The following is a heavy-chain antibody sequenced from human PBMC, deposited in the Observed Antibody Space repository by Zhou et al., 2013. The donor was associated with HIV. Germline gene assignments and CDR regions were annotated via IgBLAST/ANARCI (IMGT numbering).Heavy chain of an antibody. CDR2: IIPIFGTA. D-gene: IGHD3-3*01. CDR1: GGTFSSYA. CDR3: ASSSQQVVIIPDAFDI. J-gene: IGHJ3*02. V-gene: IGHV1-69*05. Sequence: QVQLVQSGAEVKKPGSSVKVSCKASGGTFSSYAISWVRQAPGQGLEWMGGIIPIFGTANYAQKFQGRVTITTDESTSTAYMELSSLRSEDTAVYYCASSSQQVVIIPDAFDIWGQGTMVTVSS.